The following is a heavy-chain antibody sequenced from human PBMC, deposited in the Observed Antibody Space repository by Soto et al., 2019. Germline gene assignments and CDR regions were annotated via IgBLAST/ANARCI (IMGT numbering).Heavy chain of an antibody. CDR2: IYYSGST. CDR1: GGSISSSSYY. Sequence: SETLSLTCTVSGGSISSSSYYWGWIRQPPGKGLEWIGSIYYSGSTYYNPSLKSRVTISVDTSKNQFSLKLSSVTAADTAVYYCARLYYYGSGSLLDYWGQGTLVTVSS. V-gene: IGHV4-39*01. CDR3: ARLYYYGSGSLLDY. J-gene: IGHJ4*02. D-gene: IGHD3-10*01.